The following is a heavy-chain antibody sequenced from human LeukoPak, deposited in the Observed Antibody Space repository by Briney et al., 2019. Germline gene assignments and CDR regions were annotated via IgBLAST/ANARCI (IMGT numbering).Heavy chain of an antibody. CDR2: INHSGST. CDR1: GGSFSGYY. CDR3: ARSGATHHNYYYGMDV. V-gene: IGHV4-34*01. J-gene: IGHJ6*02. Sequence: SETLSLTCAVYGGSFSGYYWSWIRQPPGKGLEWIGEINHSGSTNYNPSLKSRVTISVDTSKNQFSLKLSSVTAADTAVYYCARSGATHHNYYYGMDVWGQGTTVTVSS. D-gene: IGHD1-26*01.